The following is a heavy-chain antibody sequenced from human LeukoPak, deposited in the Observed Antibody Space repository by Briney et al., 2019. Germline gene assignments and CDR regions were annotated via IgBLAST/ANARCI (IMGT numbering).Heavy chain of an antibody. V-gene: IGHV4-39*01. CDR1: GGSISSNNYH. CDR2: IYYSGST. J-gene: IGHJ4*02. CDR3: ARRGYSSYFDY. D-gene: IGHD4-11*01. Sequence: PSETLSLTCTVSGGSISSNNYHWGWIRQSPGKGLEWIGSIYYSGSTYYNPSLKSRVTISVDTSNNRFSLKLNSVTAADTAVYYCARRGYSSYFDYWGQGTLVTVSS.